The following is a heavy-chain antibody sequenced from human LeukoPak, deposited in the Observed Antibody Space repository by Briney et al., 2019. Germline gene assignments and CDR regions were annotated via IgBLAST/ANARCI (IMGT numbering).Heavy chain of an antibody. CDR1: GGSISSSSYY. Sequence: SETLSLTCTVSGGSISSSSYYWGWIRQPPGKGLEWVGSIYYSGSTYYNPSLKSRVTISVDTSKNQFSLKLSSVTAADTAVYYCARRSAHFDYWGQGTLVTVSS. V-gene: IGHV4-39*01. CDR3: ARRSAHFDY. CDR2: IYYSGST. J-gene: IGHJ4*02. D-gene: IGHD3-3*01.